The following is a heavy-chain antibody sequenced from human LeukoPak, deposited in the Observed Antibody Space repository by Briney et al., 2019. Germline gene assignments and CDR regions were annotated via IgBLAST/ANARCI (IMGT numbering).Heavy chain of an antibody. CDR3: AKSKVVVAAYYYYFGMDV. CDR2: IRGNGGNT. CDR1: GLTFDDYS. V-gene: IGHV3-43*02. J-gene: IGHJ6*02. D-gene: IGHD2-15*01. Sequence: GGSLRLSCAPSGLTFDDYSVHWVRHVAGECLESVSFIRGNGGNTYCADCVKGRFNITRDNSKNTLYLQMTSLRADDTAVYYGAKSKVVVAAYYYYFGMDVWGQGNTVTVSS.